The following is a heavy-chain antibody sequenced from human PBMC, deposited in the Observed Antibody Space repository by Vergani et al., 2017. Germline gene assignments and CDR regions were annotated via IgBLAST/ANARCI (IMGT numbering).Heavy chain of an antibody. Sequence: QLQLQESGPGLVKPSETLSLTCTVSGGSISSSSYYWGWLRQPPGKGLEWIGSIYYSGSTYYNPSLKSRVTISVDTSKNQFSLKLSSGTAADTAVYYCARAEIVVGTAESWWFDPWGQGTLVTVSS. CDR2: IYYSGST. J-gene: IGHJ5*02. CDR1: GGSISSSSYY. V-gene: IGHV4-39*07. D-gene: IGHD2-21*02. CDR3: ARAEIVVGTAESWWFDP.